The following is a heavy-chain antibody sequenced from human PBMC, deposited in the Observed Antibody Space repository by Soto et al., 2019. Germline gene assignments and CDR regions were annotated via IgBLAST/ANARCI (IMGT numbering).Heavy chain of an antibody. J-gene: IGHJ6*01. D-gene: IGHD2-21*01. V-gene: IGHV1-2*02. CDR2: INPHSGDT. Sequence: HWVHQENGKGLEWMGWINPHSGDTYYAEKFQGRVTMTRDRSITTVFMCLSRLTSDDTAPDFCATLRKPYLHPSDSYGMDVWGQATSVTVSS. CDR3: ATLRKPYLHPSDSYGMDV.